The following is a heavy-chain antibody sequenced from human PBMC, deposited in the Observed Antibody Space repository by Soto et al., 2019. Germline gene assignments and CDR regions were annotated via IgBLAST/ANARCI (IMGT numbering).Heavy chain of an antibody. V-gene: IGHV4-59*01. J-gene: IGHJ3*02. CDR1: GGSISSYY. Sequence: ASETLSLTXTVSGGSISSYYWSWIRQPPGKGLEWIGYIYYSGSTNYNPSLKSRVTISVDTSKNQFSLKLSSVTAADTAVYYCARAASPDAFDIWGQGTMVTVSS. CDR2: IYYSGST. CDR3: ARAASPDAFDI.